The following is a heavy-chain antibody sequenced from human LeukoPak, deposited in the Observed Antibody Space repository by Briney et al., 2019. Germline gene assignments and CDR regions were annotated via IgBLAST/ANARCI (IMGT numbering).Heavy chain of an antibody. V-gene: IGHV4-39*07. CDR3: ASAVDSSGYYYTYYFDY. Sequence: SETLSLTCTVSGGSISSSSYYWGWIRQPPGKGLEWIGSIYYSGSTYYNPSLKSRVTISVDTSKNQFSLKLSSVTAADTAVYYCASAVDSSGYYYTYYFDYWGQGTLVTVSS. CDR2: IYYSGST. J-gene: IGHJ4*02. D-gene: IGHD3-22*01. CDR1: GGSISSSSYY.